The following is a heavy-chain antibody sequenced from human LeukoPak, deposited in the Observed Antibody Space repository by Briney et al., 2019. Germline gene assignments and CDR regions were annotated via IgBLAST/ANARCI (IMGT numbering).Heavy chain of an antibody. V-gene: IGHV3-9*01. J-gene: IGHJ4*02. CDR2: ISWNSGSI. CDR1: GFTFDGYA. D-gene: IGHD6-19*01. CDR3: AKDIGSSGWYADY. Sequence: PGGSLRLSCAASGFTFDGYAMHWVRQAPGKGLEWVSGISWNSGSIGYADSVKGRFTISRDNAKNSLYLQMNSLRAEDTALYYCAKDIGSSGWYADYWGQGTLVTVSS.